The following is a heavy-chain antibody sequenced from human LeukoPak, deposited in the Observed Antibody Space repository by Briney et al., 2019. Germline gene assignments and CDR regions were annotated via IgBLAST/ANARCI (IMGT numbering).Heavy chain of an antibody. CDR3: AKDRSDSSRWYAGSH. V-gene: IGHV3-23*01. D-gene: IGHD6-13*01. Sequence: GGSLRLSCVASGFTFSSYALSWVRQAPGKGLEWVSAISGGGDGTYYADSVKGRFTISRDSSKNTLYLQMNSLRAEDTAVYYCAKDRSDSSRWYAGSHWGQGTLVTVSS. CDR1: GFTFSSYA. J-gene: IGHJ4*02. CDR2: ISGGGDGT.